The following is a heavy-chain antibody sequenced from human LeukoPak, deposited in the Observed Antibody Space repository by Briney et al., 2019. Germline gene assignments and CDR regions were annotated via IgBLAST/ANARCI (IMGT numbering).Heavy chain of an antibody. J-gene: IGHJ4*02. CDR1: GGSISSNNW. V-gene: IGHV4-4*02. D-gene: IGHD1-1*01. CDR3: ARVNINNWHSCDY. Sequence: SGTLSLTCAVSGGSISSNNWWGWVRQPPGKGLEWIGEIYHSGSASYNPSLKSRVTRSVEKPRNHFSLNLSSVTGADTAVYYCARVNINNWHSCDYWGQGTLVTVSS. CDR2: IYHSGSA.